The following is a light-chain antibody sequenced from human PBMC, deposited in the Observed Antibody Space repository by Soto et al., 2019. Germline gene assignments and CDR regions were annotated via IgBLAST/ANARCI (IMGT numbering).Light chain of an antibody. CDR2: GAS. Sequence: EIVLTQSPGTLSLSPGERATLSCRASQSVSSSYLAWYQQKPGQAPRLLIYGASNRAIGIPDRFSGSGSGTDFTLTISRLETEDFAVYYCQRYDNSPSYTFGQGTKLEIK. CDR3: QRYDNSPSYT. V-gene: IGKV3-20*01. J-gene: IGKJ2*01. CDR1: QSVSSSY.